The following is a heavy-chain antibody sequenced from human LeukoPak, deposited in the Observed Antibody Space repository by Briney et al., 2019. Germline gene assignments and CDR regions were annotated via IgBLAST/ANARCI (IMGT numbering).Heavy chain of an antibody. CDR2: ISYDGGNK. V-gene: IGHV3-30*18. CDR3: AKDPTMIVHYPLFDP. J-gene: IGHJ5*02. CDR1: GFTFGYYG. D-gene: IGHD3-22*01. Sequence: GGSLRLSCEASGFTFGYYGMHWVRQAPGKGLEWVAVISYDGGNKFYADSVKGRFTISRDNSNNTLYLQLNSLRAEDTAVYYCAKDPTMIVHYPLFDPWGQGTLVTVSS.